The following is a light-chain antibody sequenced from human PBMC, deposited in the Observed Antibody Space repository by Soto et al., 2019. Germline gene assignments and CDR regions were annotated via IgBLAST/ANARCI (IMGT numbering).Light chain of an antibody. CDR3: QQYHTDWT. CDR2: GAS. J-gene: IGKJ1*01. CDR1: QGISTY. Sequence: DIPLTQSPSFLSASVGDTVTITCRASQGISTYLAWYQQKPGKAPKNLIYGASTLQSGVPSRFSGSGSGTEFTLTISSLQADDYATFYCQQYHTDWTFGQGTKVDIK. V-gene: IGKV1-9*01.